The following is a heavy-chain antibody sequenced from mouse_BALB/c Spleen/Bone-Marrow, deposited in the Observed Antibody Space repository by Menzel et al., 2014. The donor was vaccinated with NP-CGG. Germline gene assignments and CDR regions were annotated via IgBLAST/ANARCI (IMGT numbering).Heavy chain of an antibody. CDR3: ARNPVGRNYFDY. Sequence: VQVVESGPGLVQPSQSLSITCTVSGFSFPNYGVHWVRQSPGKGLEWLGVIWSGGSTDYNAAFISRLSISKDNSKSQVFFEMNSLQVNDTAIYYCARNPVGRNYFDYWGQGTTLTVSS. CDR1: GFSFPNYG. D-gene: IGHD4-1*01. CDR2: IWSGGST. V-gene: IGHV2-2*02. J-gene: IGHJ2*01.